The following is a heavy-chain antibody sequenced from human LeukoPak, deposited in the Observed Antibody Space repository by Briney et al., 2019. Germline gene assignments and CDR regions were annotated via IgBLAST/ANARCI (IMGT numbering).Heavy chain of an antibody. CDR1: GGSFSGYY. V-gene: IGHV4-34*01. D-gene: IGHD3-22*01. J-gene: IGHJ4*02. CDR2: INHSGST. Sequence: PSETLSLTCAVYGGSFSGYYWSWIRQPPGKGLEWIGEINHSGSTNYNPSLKSRVTISVDTSKNQFSLKLSSVTAADTAVYYCARRGNYYDSSGYSAFDYWGQGTLVTVSS. CDR3: ARRGNYYDSSGYSAFDY.